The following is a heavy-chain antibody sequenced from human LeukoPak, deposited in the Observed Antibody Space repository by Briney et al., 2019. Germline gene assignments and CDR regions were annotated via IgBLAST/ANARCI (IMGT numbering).Heavy chain of an antibody. J-gene: IGHJ5*02. CDR3: ARRSPHYDILTGP. Sequence: SGTLSLTCTVSGGSISSSNYYWGWIRQPPGKGLEWIGSVYYSGSTYYNPSLKSRVTISVDTSKNQFSLKLNSVTAADTAVYYCARRSPHYDILTGPWGQGTLVTVSS. CDR2: VYYSGST. CDR1: GGSISSSNYY. V-gene: IGHV4-39*01. D-gene: IGHD3-9*01.